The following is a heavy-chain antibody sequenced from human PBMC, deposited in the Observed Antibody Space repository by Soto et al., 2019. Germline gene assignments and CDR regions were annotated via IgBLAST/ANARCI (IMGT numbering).Heavy chain of an antibody. J-gene: IGHJ6*02. CDR1: GYTLTELS. CDR2: FDPEDGET. V-gene: IGHV1-24*01. Sequence: GASVKVSCKVSGYTLTELSMHWVRQAPGKGLEWMGGFDPEDGETIYAQKFQGRVTMTEDTSTDTAYMELSSLRSEDTAVYYCETDRRSSVRGHYYYGMDVWGQGTTVTVSS. D-gene: IGHD6-6*01. CDR3: ETDRRSSVRGHYYYGMDV.